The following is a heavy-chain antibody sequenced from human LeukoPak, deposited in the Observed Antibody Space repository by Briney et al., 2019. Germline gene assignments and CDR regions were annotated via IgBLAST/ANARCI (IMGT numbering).Heavy chain of an antibody. D-gene: IGHD1-26*01. CDR1: GFTLSSYA. CDR3: TRGRGSYSLDY. V-gene: IGHV3-30*01. CDR2: ISYDGSNE. J-gene: IGHJ4*02. Sequence: PGGSLRLSCAASGFTLSSYAMHWVRQAPGKGLEWGAIISYDGSNEHYADSVKGRFTISRDNSKNMLYLQMNSLRAEDTAIYYCTRGRGSYSLDYWGRGTLVTISS.